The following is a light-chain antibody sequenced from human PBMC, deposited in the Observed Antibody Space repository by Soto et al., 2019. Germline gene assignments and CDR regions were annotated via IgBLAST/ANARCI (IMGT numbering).Light chain of an antibody. J-gene: IGLJ2*01. Sequence: QSAPTQPASVSGSPGQSITISCTGTSSDIGGYNYVSWYQQHPGKAPKLMIYEVSNRPSGVSNRFSGSKSGNTASLTISGLQAEDEADYYCSSYTSSSTPVFGGGTKLTVL. V-gene: IGLV2-14*01. CDR2: EVS. CDR3: SSYTSSSTPV. CDR1: SSDIGGYNY.